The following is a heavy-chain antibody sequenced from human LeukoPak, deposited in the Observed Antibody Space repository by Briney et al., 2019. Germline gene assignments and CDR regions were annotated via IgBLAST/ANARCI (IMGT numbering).Heavy chain of an antibody. V-gene: IGHV5-51*01. CDR1: GYSFNNYL. CDR3: ARPYDSSGYLGY. D-gene: IGHD3-22*01. CDR2: IYPGDSDT. Sequence: GESLKISCKGSGYSFNNYLIGWVRQMPGKRLEWMGIIYPGDSDTRYSSSFQGQVTISADKSISTAYLQWSSLKASDTAMYYCARPYDSSGYLGYWGQGTLVTVSS. J-gene: IGHJ4*02.